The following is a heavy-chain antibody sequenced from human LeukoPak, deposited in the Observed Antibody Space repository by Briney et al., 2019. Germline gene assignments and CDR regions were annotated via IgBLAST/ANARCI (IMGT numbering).Heavy chain of an antibody. D-gene: IGHD6-13*01. V-gene: IGHV3-NL1*01. CDR2: IYSGGST. J-gene: IGHJ5*02. CDR3: AKATTGYSSSWFNWFDP. Sequence: GRSLRLSCAASGFIFSSYGMHWVRQAPGKGLEWVSVIYSGGSTYYADSVKGRFTISRDNSKNTLYLQMKSLRAEDTAVYYCAKATTGYSSSWFNWFDPWGQGTLVTVSS. CDR1: GFIFSSYG.